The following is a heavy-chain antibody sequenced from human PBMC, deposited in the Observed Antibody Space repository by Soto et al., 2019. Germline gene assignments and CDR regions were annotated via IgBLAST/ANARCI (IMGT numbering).Heavy chain of an antibody. CDR3: ARETYFDWQNFDY. CDR1: GFTFSSYW. D-gene: IGHD3-9*01. J-gene: IGHJ4*02. V-gene: IGHV3-7*01. Sequence: GSLRLSCAASGFTFSSYWMSWVRQAPGKGLEWVANIKQDGSEKYYVDSVKGRFTISRDNAKNSLYLQMNSLRAEDTAVYYCARETYFDWQNFDYWGQGTLVTVSS. CDR2: IKQDGSEK.